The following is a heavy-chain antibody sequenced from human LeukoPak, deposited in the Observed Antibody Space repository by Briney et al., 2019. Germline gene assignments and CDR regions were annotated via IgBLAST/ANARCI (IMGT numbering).Heavy chain of an antibody. CDR3: ARDSPLKGYNSGWATNSFDF. Sequence: GGSLRVSCAASGFNFRSYAMSWVRRAPGKGLEWVSTVTGGAVATYYADSVRGRHTISRDNSKNTLYLQMNSLRAEDTAVYYCARDSPLKGYNSGWATNSFDFWGQGTLVTVSS. CDR1: GFNFRSYA. CDR2: VTGGAVAT. V-gene: IGHV3-23*01. D-gene: IGHD6-19*01. J-gene: IGHJ4*02.